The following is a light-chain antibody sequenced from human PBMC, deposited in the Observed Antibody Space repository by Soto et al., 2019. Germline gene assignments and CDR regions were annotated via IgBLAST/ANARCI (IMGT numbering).Light chain of an antibody. Sequence: SYELTQPPSVSVSPGQTANITCSGDELGNKYACWYQQKPGQSPVLVIYQDSRRPSTIPERFSGSNSGNTATLTISETQAMDEADYYCQSWDTSSVLFGGGTKLTVL. V-gene: IGLV3-1*01. J-gene: IGLJ2*01. CDR3: QSWDTSSVL. CDR1: ELGNKY. CDR2: QDS.